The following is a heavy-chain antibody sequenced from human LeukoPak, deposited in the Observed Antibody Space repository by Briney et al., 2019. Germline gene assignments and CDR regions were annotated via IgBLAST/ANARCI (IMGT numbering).Heavy chain of an antibody. D-gene: IGHD3-9*01. CDR2: ITGSGGGT. CDR3: VKWGDYDVLTGYYDPDY. CDR1: GFTFSNYA. V-gene: IGHV3-23*01. J-gene: IGHJ4*02. Sequence: PGGSLRLSCAASGFTFSNYAKSWVRQAPGKGLEWVSAITGSGGGTYYADSVKGRFTISRENSKNTLYLQVNSLRAEDTAVYYCVKWGDYDVLTGYYDPDYWGQGSLVTVSS.